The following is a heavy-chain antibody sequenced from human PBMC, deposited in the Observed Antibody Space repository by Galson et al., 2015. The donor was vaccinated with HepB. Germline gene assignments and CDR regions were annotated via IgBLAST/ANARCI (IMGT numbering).Heavy chain of an antibody. CDR3: ARSRPYTSNSSPFDAVDI. J-gene: IGHJ3*02. Sequence: SVKVSCKASGYIFTSYDINWVRQATGQGLEWMGWTNPNSGNTGCTQKFQGRVTMTRSTSINTAYMELTSLISEDTAVYYCARSRPYTSNSSPFDAVDIWGQGTMVTVSS. CDR2: TNPNSGNT. CDR1: GYIFTSYD. D-gene: IGHD2/OR15-2a*01. V-gene: IGHV1-8*01.